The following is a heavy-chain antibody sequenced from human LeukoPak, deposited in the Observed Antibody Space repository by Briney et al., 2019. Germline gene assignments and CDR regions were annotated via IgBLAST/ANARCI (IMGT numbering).Heavy chain of an antibody. CDR2: INPNSGGT. CDR3: ARGSSVQ. V-gene: IGHV1-2*06. D-gene: IGHD6-13*01. CDR1: GYTFTSYG. Sequence: ASVKVSCKASGYTFTSYGISWVRQAPGQGLEWMGRINPNSGGTNYAQKFQGRVTMTRDTSISTAYMELSRLRSDDTAVYYCARGSSVQWGQGTLVTVSS. J-gene: IGHJ4*02.